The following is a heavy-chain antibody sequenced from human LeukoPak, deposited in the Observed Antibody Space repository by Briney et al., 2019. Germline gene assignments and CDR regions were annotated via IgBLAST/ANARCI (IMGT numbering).Heavy chain of an antibody. Sequence: PSETLSLTCGVSVCSISGTNWWSWVRQPPGQGLEWIGEIYLAGQTNYNPSLNGRVTMSLDKSSNQLSLHLTSVPAADTATYYCSRESGPFCPFGYWGQGTLVIVSS. J-gene: IGHJ4*02. V-gene: IGHV4/OR15-8*02. CDR3: SRESGPFCPFGY. CDR1: VCSISGTNW. CDR2: IYLAGQT. D-gene: IGHD1-26*01.